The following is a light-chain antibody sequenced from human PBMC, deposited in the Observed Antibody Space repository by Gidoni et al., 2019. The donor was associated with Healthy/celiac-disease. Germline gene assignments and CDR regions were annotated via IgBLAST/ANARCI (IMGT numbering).Light chain of an antibody. J-gene: IGLJ3*02. Sequence: QSALTQPASVSASPGQSITISCTGTSSDVGGYNYVSWYQQHPGKAPKLMIYDVSNRPSGVANRFSGSKSGNTASLTISGLQAEDEADYYCSSYTSSSPLVFGGGTKLTGL. CDR3: SSYTSSSPLV. CDR1: SSDVGGYNY. CDR2: DVS. V-gene: IGLV2-14*03.